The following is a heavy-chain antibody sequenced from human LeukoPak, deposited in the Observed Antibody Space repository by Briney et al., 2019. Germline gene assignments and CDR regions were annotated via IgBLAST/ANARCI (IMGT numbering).Heavy chain of an antibody. CDR1: GLLFGDYG. Sequence: GGSLRLSCTASGLLFGDYGMTWDRQAPGKGLEWVGFIRSKPYGGTADYAESVKGRFTISRDDSRTIAYLDMNGLKTEDSAVYHCTVQVIPSDKWFDPWGLGTPVSVSS. CDR2: IRSKPYGGTA. D-gene: IGHD2-21*01. V-gene: IGHV3-49*04. J-gene: IGHJ5*02. CDR3: TVQVIPSDKWFDP.